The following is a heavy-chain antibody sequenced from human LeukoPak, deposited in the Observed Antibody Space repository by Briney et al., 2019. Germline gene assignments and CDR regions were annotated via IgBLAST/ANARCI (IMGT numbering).Heavy chain of an antibody. CDR3: AKVHDKQWLSY. D-gene: IGHD6-19*01. Sequence: GGSLRLSCAASGFTFSSSAMSWVRQVPGKGLEWVSGISASGGSTSYADSVKGRFTISRDNSKNTLNLQMNSLRAEDTAVYYCAKVHDKQWLSYWGQGTLVTVSS. V-gene: IGHV3-23*01. J-gene: IGHJ4*02. CDR1: GFTFSSSA. CDR2: ISASGGST.